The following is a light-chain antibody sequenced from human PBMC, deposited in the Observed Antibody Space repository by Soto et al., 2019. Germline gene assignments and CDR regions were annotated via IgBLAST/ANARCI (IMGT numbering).Light chain of an antibody. CDR3: QKYNNSPPFT. J-gene: IGKJ3*01. Sequence: EIVMTQSPATLSVSPGERASLSCRASQSVGSKLAWYQHKPGQAPRLLIYDASTRATGFPARFSGSGSGTEFTLTISSLQPEDFAVYYWQKYNNSPPFTFGPGTKVDIK. V-gene: IGKV3-15*01. CDR2: DAS. CDR1: QSVGSK.